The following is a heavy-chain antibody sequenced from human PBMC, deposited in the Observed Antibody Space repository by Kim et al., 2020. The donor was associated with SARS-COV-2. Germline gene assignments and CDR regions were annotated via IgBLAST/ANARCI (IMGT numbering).Heavy chain of an antibody. CDR2: IWYDGSNK. CDR3: AREGEAAAGTGLDY. CDR1: GFTFSSYG. J-gene: IGHJ4*02. V-gene: IGHV3-33*01. Sequence: GGSLRLSCAASGFTFSSYGMHWVRQAPGKGLEWVAVIWYDGSNKYYADSVKGRFTISRYNSKNTLYLQMNSLRAEDTAVYYCAREGEAAAGTGLDYWGQGTLVTVSS. D-gene: IGHD6-13*01.